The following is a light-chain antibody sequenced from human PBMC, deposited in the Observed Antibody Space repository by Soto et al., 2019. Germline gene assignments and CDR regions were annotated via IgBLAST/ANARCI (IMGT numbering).Light chain of an antibody. Sequence: DIQMTQSPSSLSASVGDRVTITCRASQGISNHLSWYQQKPGKVPKLLIHTSSTLQSGVPSRFSGSGSGTHFTLTINSLQPEDVATYYCQKHDFAPLTFGGGTKVEIK. V-gene: IGKV1-27*01. CDR2: TSS. J-gene: IGKJ4*01. CDR3: QKHDFAPLT. CDR1: QGISNH.